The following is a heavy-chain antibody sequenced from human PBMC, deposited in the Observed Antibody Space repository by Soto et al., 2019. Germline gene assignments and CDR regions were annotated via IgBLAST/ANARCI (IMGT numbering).Heavy chain of an antibody. V-gene: IGHV4-34*01. Sequence: QVQLQQWGAGLLKPSETLSLTCAVYGGSFSGYYWCWIRQPPGRGLEWIGEINHSGSTNFNPSLKSRVTIPVDTSNNQFSLKLSSVTAADTAVYYCARCPCFRSGYYHWYFDLWVRGTLVTVPS. CDR3: ARCPCFRSGYYHWYFDL. J-gene: IGHJ2*01. CDR1: GGSFSGYY. CDR2: INHSGST. D-gene: IGHD3-22*01.